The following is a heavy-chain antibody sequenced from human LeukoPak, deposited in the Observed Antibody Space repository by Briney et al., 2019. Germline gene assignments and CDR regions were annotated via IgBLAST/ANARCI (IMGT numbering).Heavy chain of an antibody. CDR3: ARDGSGRYYYYYYMDV. CDR2: ITGGTT. D-gene: IGHD6-19*01. Sequence: PGGSLRLSCAASGFTLSSFAMSWVRQAPGRGLEWVSTITGGTTHHADSVKGRFTISRDNSKDTLYLQMNSLRAEDTAVYYCARDGSGRYYYYYYMDVWGKGTTVTVSS. J-gene: IGHJ6*03. V-gene: IGHV3-23*01. CDR1: GFTLSSFA.